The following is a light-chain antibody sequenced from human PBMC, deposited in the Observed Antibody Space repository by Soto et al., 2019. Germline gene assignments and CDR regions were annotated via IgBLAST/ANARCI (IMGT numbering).Light chain of an antibody. CDR2: EVN. Sequence: QSALTQPASVSGSPGQSITISCTGTSSDVAFYNHISLYQQHPGKAPKLLIYEVNNRPSGVSHRFSGSKSGNTASLTISGLQAEDEADYYCSSFASTNAYVFGTGTKVTVL. CDR3: SSFASTNAYV. V-gene: IGLV2-14*01. CDR1: SSDVAFYNH. J-gene: IGLJ1*01.